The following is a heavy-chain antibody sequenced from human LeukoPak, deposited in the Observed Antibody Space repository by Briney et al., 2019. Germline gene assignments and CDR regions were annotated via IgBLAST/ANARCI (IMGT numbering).Heavy chain of an antibody. V-gene: IGHV5-10-1*01. J-gene: IGHJ4*02. Sequence: GESLKISCKGSGYSFTSYWISWVRQMPGKGLEWVGRIDPSDSYTNYSPSFQGHVTISADKSISTAYLQWSSLKASDTAMYYCARTGWFGELLFSYWGQGTLVTVSS. CDR1: GYSFTSYW. CDR2: IDPSDSYT. D-gene: IGHD3-10*01. CDR3: ARTGWFGELLFSY.